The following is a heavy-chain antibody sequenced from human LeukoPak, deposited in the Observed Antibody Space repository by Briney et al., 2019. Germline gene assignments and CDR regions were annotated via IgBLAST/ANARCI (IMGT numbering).Heavy chain of an antibody. CDR2: MNPNSGNT. J-gene: IGHJ4*02. V-gene: IGHV1-8*03. CDR1: GYTFTSYD. CDR3: AREVYYDSSGYYN. Sequence: ASVKVSCKASGYTFTSYDINWVRQATGQGLEWMGWMNPNSGNTGYAQKFQGRVTITRNNSKSTAYMELSSLRSEDTAVYYCAREVYYDSSGYYNWGQGTLVTVSS. D-gene: IGHD3-22*01.